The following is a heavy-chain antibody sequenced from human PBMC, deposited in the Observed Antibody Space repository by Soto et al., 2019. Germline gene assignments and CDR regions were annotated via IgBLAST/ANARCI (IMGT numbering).Heavy chain of an antibody. J-gene: IGHJ4*02. CDR1: GFSFSDSA. V-gene: IGHV3-73*02. CDR3: ARGGGMGVNYY. CDR2: IRSGANNYLT. D-gene: IGHD3-16*01. Sequence: EVQLVESGGGLVQPGGSLKLSCAASGFSFSDSAMHWVRQAPGKGLEWIARIRSGANNYLTAYPASVTGRFTISRDASKNTTYLQMDGLTSDDTAMYFCARGGGMGVNYYWGQGIMVTVSS.